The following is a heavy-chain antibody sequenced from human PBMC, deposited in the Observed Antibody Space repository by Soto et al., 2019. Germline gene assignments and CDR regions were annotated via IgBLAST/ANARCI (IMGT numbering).Heavy chain of an antibody. CDR1: GYTFTSYA. Sequence: QVQLVQSGAEVKKPGASVKVSCKASGYTFTSYAMHWVRQAPGQRLEWMGWINAGNGNTKYSQKFQGRVTITRDTSASTAYKELSSLRSEDTAVYYCASSFTVPAPIGYWGQGTLVTVSS. J-gene: IGHJ4*02. CDR3: ASSFTVPAPIGY. CDR2: INAGNGNT. D-gene: IGHD2-2*02. V-gene: IGHV1-3*01.